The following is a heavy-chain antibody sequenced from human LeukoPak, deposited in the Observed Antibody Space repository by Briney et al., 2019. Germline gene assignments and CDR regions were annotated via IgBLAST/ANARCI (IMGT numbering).Heavy chain of an antibody. J-gene: IGHJ6*02. V-gene: IGHV3-74*01. CDR2: INSDGSST. CDR1: GFTFSSYW. D-gene: IGHD1-26*01. CDR3: ARLVGATSYYYYGMDV. Sequence: GGSLRLSCAASGFTFSSYWMHWVRQAPGKGLVWVSRINSDGSSTSYADSVKGRFTISRDNAKNSLYLQMNSLRAEDTAVYYCARLVGATSYYYYGMDVWGQGTTVTVSS.